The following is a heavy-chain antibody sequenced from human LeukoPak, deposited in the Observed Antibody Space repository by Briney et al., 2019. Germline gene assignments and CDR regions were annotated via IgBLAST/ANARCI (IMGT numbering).Heavy chain of an antibody. J-gene: IGHJ6*04. V-gene: IGHV3-30*18. CDR2: ISYDGSNK. Sequence: GRSLRLSCATSGFTFSSYGMHWVRQAPGKGLEWVAVISYDGSNKYYADSVKGRFTISRDNSKNTLYLQMNSLRAEDTAVYYCAKDHLYCSGGSCYSFYYCMDVWGKGTTVTVSS. D-gene: IGHD2-15*01. CDR1: GFTFSSYG. CDR3: AKDHLYCSGGSCYSFYYCMDV.